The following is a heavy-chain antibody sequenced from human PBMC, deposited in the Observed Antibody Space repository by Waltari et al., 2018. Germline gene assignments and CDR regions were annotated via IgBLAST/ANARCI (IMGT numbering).Heavy chain of an antibody. CDR3: ARGDNWNDRLDF. CDR2: INPNTGAA. D-gene: IGHD1-1*01. Sequence: QVQLVQSGAEVTKPGASVRVSCKASGYTFISYDINWVRQAPGQGLEWRGWINPNTGAARFAQNFQDRVTMTGSTSETTAYMEISDLTSHDTAVYYCARGDNWNDRLDFWGQGTKVTVSS. CDR1: GYTFISYD. V-gene: IGHV1-8*01. J-gene: IGHJ3*01.